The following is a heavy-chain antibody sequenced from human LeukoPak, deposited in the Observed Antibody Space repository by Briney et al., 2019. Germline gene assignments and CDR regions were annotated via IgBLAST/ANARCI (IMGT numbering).Heavy chain of an antibody. Sequence: RPSETLSLTCAVYGGSFSGYYWSWIRQPPGKGLEWIGEINHSGSTNYNPSLKSRVTISVDTSKNQFSLKLSSVTAADTAVYYCARLPRYYYGSGSYYGFDYWGQGILVTVSS. J-gene: IGHJ4*02. CDR3: ARLPRYYYGSGSYYGFDY. V-gene: IGHV4-34*01. D-gene: IGHD3-10*01. CDR2: INHSGST. CDR1: GGSFSGYY.